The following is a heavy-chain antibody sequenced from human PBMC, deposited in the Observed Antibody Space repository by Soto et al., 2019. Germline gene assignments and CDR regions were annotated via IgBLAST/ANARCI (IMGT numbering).Heavy chain of an antibody. CDR2: INPKFGDT. Sequence: QVQLVQCGAEVKEPGDSVRVSCEASGYTFTAYHIHWVRQAPGQGLEWMGWINPKFGDTTYAQDFQGRVSMTRDMSISTVYMELSRLTPDDTAIYYCARNMDYYYGRGSGNGHGVWGQGTTVTVFS. CDR3: ARNMDYYYGRGSGNGHGV. J-gene: IGHJ6*02. D-gene: IGHD3-10*02. V-gene: IGHV1-2*02. CDR1: GYTFTAYH.